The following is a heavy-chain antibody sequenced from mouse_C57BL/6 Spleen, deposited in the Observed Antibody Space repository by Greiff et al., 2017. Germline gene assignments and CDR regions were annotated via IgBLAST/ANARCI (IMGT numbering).Heavy chain of an antibody. CDR1: GFTFSDYG. CDR2: ISSGSSTI. V-gene: IGHV5-17*01. D-gene: IGHD1-1*01. J-gene: IGHJ1*03. Sequence: EVHLVESGGGLVKPGGSLKLSCAASGFTFSDYGMHWVRQAPEKGLEWVAYISSGSSTIYYADTVKGRFTISRDNAKNTLFLQMTSLRSEDTAMYYCARMRYYGSSRYFDVWGTGTTVTVSS. CDR3: ARMRYYGSSRYFDV.